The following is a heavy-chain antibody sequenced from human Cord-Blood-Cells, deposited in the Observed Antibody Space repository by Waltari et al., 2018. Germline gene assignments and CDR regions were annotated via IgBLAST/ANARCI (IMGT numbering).Heavy chain of an antibody. V-gene: IGHV1-24*01. Sequence: QVQLAQSGTEVKKPGAPVKVPCKVSGYPLTELSLHWLRRAAGKGLEWMGGFDPEDGETIYAQKFQGRVTMTEDTSTDTAYMELSSLRSEDTAVYYCATTRYSGYDSFDYWGQGTLVTVSS. CDR2: FDPEDGET. J-gene: IGHJ4*02. CDR1: GYPLTELS. D-gene: IGHD5-12*01. CDR3: ATTRYSGYDSFDY.